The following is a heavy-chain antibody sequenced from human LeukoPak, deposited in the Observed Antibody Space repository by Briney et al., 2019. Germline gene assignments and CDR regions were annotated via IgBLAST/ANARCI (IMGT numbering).Heavy chain of an antibody. J-gene: IGHJ3*01. D-gene: IGHD5-24*01. CDR3: AMKAVPRPRLHDAFDF. Sequence: GGSLRLSCAASGFTVSNKYMSWVRQAPGKGLEWVSVIYSGGDTYYGDSVKGRFTISRDNSKDTLYLQMNSLRADDTAVYYCAMKAVPRPRLHDAFDFWGQGTMVTVSS. CDR1: GFTVSNKY. CDR2: IYSGGDT. V-gene: IGHV3-53*01.